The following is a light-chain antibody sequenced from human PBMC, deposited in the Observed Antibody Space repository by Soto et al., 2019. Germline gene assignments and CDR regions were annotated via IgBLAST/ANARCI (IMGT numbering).Light chain of an antibody. J-gene: IGKJ1*01. CDR3: QQYDTYWT. V-gene: IGKV1-5*03. Sequence: DIQMTQSPSTLSASVGDRVTITCRASQSINNWLAWYQQKPGKAPKLLIYKASNLDIGVPSRFSGSGSGTEFNLTISSLQPDDFEPYYCQQYDTYWTFGQGTKVEIK. CDR2: KAS. CDR1: QSINNW.